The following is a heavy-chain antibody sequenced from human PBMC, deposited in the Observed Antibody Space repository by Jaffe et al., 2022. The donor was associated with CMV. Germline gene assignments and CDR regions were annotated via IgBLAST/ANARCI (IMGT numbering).Heavy chain of an antibody. Sequence: EVQLVESGGGLVQPGGSLRLSCAASGFTFSSYWMHWVRQAPGKGLVWVSRINSDGSSTSYADSVKGRFTISRDNAKNTLYLQMNSLRAEDTAVYYCARADYYDSSGYYLGYYYYMDVWGKGTTVTVSS. V-gene: IGHV3-74*01. CDR3: ARADYYDSSGYYLGYYYYMDV. CDR2: INSDGSST. J-gene: IGHJ6*03. CDR1: GFTFSSYW. D-gene: IGHD3-22*01.